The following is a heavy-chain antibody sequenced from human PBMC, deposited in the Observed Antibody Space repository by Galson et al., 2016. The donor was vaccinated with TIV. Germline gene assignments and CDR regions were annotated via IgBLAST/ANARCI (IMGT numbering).Heavy chain of an antibody. J-gene: IGHJ3*02. D-gene: IGHD1-7*01. Sequence: SETLSLTCTVSGGSLSSSTYYWGWIRQAPGKGLKWIGSSYYSGDTYYNPSLKSRLTVSVDTSKNHFSLKLNGVTATDTAVYYCARHREWELGAFDIWGQGTMVTVSS. CDR1: GGSLSSSTYY. CDR3: ARHREWELGAFDI. V-gene: IGHV4-39*01. CDR2: SYYSGDT.